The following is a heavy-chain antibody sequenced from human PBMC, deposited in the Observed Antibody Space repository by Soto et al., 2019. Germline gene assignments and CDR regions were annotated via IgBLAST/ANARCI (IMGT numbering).Heavy chain of an antibody. J-gene: IGHJ6*02. CDR1: GFTYSSYG. D-gene: IGHD3-10*01. CDR3: ARGESAIYGSGSPYYYYYGMDV. CDR2: IWYDGSNK. V-gene: IGHV3-33*01. Sequence: GASRRLSCAASGFTYSSYGMHWVRQAPGKGLEWVAVIWYDGSNKYYADSVKGRFTISRDNSKNTLYLKMNSLRAEDTAVYYCARGESAIYGSGSPYYYYYGMDVWGQGTTVPVSS.